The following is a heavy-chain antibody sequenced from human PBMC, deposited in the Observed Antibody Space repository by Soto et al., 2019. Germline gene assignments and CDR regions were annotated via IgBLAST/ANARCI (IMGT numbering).Heavy chain of an antibody. CDR3: AKERRYNWNDLLDY. Sequence: QVQRVESGGGVVQPGRSLRLSCAASGFTFSSYGMHWVRQAPGKGLEWVAVISYDGSNKYYADSVKGRFTISRDNSKNTLYLQMNSLRAEDTAVYYCAKERRYNWNDLLDYWGQGTLVTVSS. CDR1: GFTFSSYG. V-gene: IGHV3-30*18. CDR2: ISYDGSNK. D-gene: IGHD1-20*01. J-gene: IGHJ4*02.